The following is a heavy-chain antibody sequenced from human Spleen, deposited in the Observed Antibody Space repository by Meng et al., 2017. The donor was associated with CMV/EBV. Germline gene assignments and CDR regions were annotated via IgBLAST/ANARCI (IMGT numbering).Heavy chain of an antibody. D-gene: IGHD2-2*01. CDR1: GFTLSNYW. CDR2: INFDGSVE. V-gene: IGHV3-7*01. Sequence: GESLKISCAASGFTLSNYWMTWVRHFPGKGLEWVANINFDGSVEYYVDSVRGRFTIARDNAKNSLSLEMNSLRAEDTALYYCARNYPRNTASIICPGAYDIWGQGTVVTVSS. CDR3: ARNYPRNTASIICPGAYDI. J-gene: IGHJ3*02.